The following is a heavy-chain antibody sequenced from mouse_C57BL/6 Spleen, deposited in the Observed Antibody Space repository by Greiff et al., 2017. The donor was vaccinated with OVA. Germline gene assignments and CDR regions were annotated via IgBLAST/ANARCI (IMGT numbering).Heavy chain of an antibody. CDR1: GFTFSDYG. CDR3: ARNAGYGFDY. Sequence: EVKLEESGGGLVKPGGSLKLSCAASGFTFSDYGMHWVRQAPEKGLEWVAYISSGSSTIYYADTVKGRFTISRDNAKNTLFLQMTSLRSEDTAMYYCARNAGYGFDYWGQGTTLTVSS. D-gene: IGHD3-1*01. V-gene: IGHV5-17*01. CDR2: ISSGSSTI. J-gene: IGHJ2*01.